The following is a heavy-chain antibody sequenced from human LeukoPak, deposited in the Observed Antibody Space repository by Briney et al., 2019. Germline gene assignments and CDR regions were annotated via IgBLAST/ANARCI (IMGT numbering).Heavy chain of an antibody. Sequence: ASVKVSCKASGYTFTSYGISWVRQAPGQGLEWMGWISAYNGNTNYAQKLQGRVTTTTDTSTSTAYMELRSLRSDDTAVYYCARDQWLGDAFDIWGQGTMVTVSS. V-gene: IGHV1-18*01. CDR3: ARDQWLGDAFDI. CDR1: GYTFTSYG. D-gene: IGHD6-19*01. CDR2: ISAYNGNT. J-gene: IGHJ3*02.